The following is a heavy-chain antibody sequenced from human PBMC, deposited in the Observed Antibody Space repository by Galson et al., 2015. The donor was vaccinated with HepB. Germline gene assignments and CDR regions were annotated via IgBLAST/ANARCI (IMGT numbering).Heavy chain of an antibody. CDR2: INAGNGNT. J-gene: IGHJ3*02. Sequence: SVKVSCKASGYTFASYAMHWVRQAPGQRLEWMGWINAGNGNTKYSQKFQGRVTITRDTSASTAYMELSSLRSEDTAVYYCARGGGVVASRWAFDIWGQGTMVTVSS. D-gene: IGHD3-16*01. CDR1: GYTFASYA. V-gene: IGHV1-3*01. CDR3: ARGGGVVASRWAFDI.